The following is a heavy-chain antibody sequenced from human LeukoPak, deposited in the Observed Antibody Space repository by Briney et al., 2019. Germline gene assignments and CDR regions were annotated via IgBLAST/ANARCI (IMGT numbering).Heavy chain of an antibody. J-gene: IGHJ3*02. V-gene: IGHV1-2*02. Sequence: ASVKVSCKASGYTFTGYYMHWVRQAPGQGLEWMGWINPNSGGTNYAQKFQGRVTMTRDTSISTAYMELSRLRSDDTAVYYCARDAPTTGYCSSTSCSDAFDIWGQGTMVTVSS. CDR1: GYTFTGYY. CDR3: ARDAPTTGYCSSTSCSDAFDI. CDR2: INPNSGGT. D-gene: IGHD2-2*01.